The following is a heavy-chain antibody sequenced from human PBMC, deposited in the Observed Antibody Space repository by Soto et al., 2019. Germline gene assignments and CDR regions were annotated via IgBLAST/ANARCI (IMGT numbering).Heavy chain of an antibody. Sequence: ASVKVSCKASGYTFTSYGISWVRQAPGQGLEWMGWISAYNGNTNYAQKLQGRVTMTTDTSTSTAYMELRSLRSDDTAVYYCASENTXYYDSSGYPGSYYYYYYGMDVWGQGTTVTVSS. CDR2: ISAYNGNT. CDR1: GYTFTSYG. D-gene: IGHD3-22*01. V-gene: IGHV1-18*01. J-gene: IGHJ6*02. CDR3: ASENTXYYDSSGYPGSYYYYYYGMDV.